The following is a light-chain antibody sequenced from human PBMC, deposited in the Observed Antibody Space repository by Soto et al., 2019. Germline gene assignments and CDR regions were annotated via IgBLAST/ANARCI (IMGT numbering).Light chain of an antibody. J-gene: IGKJ5*01. V-gene: IGKV3D-20*02. Sequence: IVLTQSPFTLSFSPVETSTLSYIASQSVSSSYLSGYQQKPGQAPRLLLYGASNRATGIPARFSGSGSGTDFTLTISSLEPEDFAVYYCQQRSNWPRITFGQGTRVEIK. CDR3: QQRSNWPRIT. CDR1: QSVSSSY. CDR2: GAS.